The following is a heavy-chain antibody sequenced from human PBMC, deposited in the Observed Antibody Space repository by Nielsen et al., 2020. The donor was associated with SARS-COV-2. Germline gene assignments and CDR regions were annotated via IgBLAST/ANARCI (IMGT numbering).Heavy chain of an antibody. D-gene: IGHD2-8*01. CDR2: ISDDGDDT. J-gene: IGHJ5*02. CDR1: GFAFREFG. V-gene: IGHV3-23*01. Sequence: GESLKISCAASGFAFREFGMRWVRQAQGRGLEWISAISDDGDDTHYADSVKGRFIISRDNSANMLYLQMNNLGAQDTAMYYCAKDPRVYRYWFDPWGEGSLVTVSS. CDR3: AKDPRVYRYWFDP.